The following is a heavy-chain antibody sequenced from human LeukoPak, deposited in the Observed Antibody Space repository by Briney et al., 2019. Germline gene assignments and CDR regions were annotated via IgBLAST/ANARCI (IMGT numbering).Heavy chain of an antibody. CDR2: IYYSGST. Sequence: SETLSLTCTVSGGSISSSSYYWGWIRQPPGKGLEWIGSIYYSGSTYYNPSLKSRVTISVDTSKNQFSLKLSSVTAADTAVYYCARGSRYCSSTSCTYYFDYRGQGTLVTVSS. CDR1: GGSISSSSYY. CDR3: ARGSRYCSSTSCTYYFDY. J-gene: IGHJ4*02. D-gene: IGHD2-2*01. V-gene: IGHV4-39*07.